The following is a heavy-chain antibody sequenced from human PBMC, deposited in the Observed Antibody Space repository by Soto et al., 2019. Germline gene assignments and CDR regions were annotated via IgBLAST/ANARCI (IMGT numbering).Heavy chain of an antibody. V-gene: IGHV3-23*01. Sequence: GGSLRLSCAGSGFTFSSYAMSWVRQAPGKGLEWVSAISGSGGSTYYADSVKDRFTISRDNSKNTLYLQMNSLRAEDTAVYYCAKDENTPDLYDYYSMDVWGKGTTVTVAS. CDR1: GFTFSSYA. J-gene: IGHJ6*03. CDR2: ISGSGGST. CDR3: AKDENTPDLYDYYSMDV.